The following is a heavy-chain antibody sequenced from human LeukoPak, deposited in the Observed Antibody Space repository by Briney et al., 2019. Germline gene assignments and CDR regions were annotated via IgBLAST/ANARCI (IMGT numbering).Heavy chain of an antibody. CDR1: GGTFSSYA. Sequence: ASVKVSCKASGGTFSSYAISWVRQAPGQGLEWMGIINPSGGSTSYAQKFQGRVTMTRDTSTSTVYMELSSLRSEDTAVYYCARGPGDRYGSGSYRSYYYYYMDVWGKGTTVTISS. CDR3: ARGPGDRYGSGSYRSYYYYYMDV. V-gene: IGHV1-46*01. J-gene: IGHJ6*03. CDR2: INPSGGST. D-gene: IGHD3-10*01.